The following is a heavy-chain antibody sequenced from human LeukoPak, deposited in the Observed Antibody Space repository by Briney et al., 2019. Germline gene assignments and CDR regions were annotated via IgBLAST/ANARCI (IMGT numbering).Heavy chain of an antibody. CDR3: ARDRRIGIAVAGGVDP. CDR1: GYTFTAYY. V-gene: IGHV1-2*02. CDR2: INPNSGGT. D-gene: IGHD6-19*01. Sequence: ASVKVSCKASGYTFTAYYMHWVRQAPGQGLEWMGWINPNSGGTNYAQKFQGRVTMTRDTSISTVHMELSSLRSDDTAVYYCARDRRIGIAVAGGVDPWGQGTLVTVSS. J-gene: IGHJ5*02.